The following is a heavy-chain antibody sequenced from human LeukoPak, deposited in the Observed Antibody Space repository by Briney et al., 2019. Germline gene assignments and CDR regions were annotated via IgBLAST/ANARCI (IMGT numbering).Heavy chain of an antibody. J-gene: IGHJ4*02. V-gene: IGHV3-7*01. D-gene: IGHD6-19*01. Sequence: GGSLRLSCAASGFTFSSHRMSWVRQAPGKGLEWVANIKKDGSEKYYVDSVKGQFTISRDNAKTSLYLQMNSLRAEDTAVYYCAKDLGWGYSSGWYGFPLDYGGQGTLVTVSS. CDR1: GFTFSSHR. CDR3: AKDLGWGYSSGWYGFPLDY. CDR2: IKKDGSEK.